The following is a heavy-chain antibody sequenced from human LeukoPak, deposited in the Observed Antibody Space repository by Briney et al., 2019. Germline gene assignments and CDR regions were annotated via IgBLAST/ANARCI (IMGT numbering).Heavy chain of an antibody. CDR2: IIPILGIA. V-gene: IGHV1-69*04. Sequence: ASVKVSCKASGGTFSSYAISWVRQAPGQGLEWMGRIIPILGIANYAQKFQGRVTITADKSTSTAYMELSSLRSEDTAVYYCASQQQLVAPFDYWGQGTLVTVSS. CDR3: ASQQQLVAPFDY. D-gene: IGHD6-13*01. J-gene: IGHJ4*02. CDR1: GGTFSSYA.